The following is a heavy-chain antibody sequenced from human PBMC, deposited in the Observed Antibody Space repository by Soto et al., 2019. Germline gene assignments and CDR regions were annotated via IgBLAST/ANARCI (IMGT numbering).Heavy chain of an antibody. CDR3: ARRYGGTFDY. CDR1: GGSISSYY. D-gene: IGHD2-15*01. V-gene: IGHV4-59*08. Sequence: PSETLSLTCTVSGGSISSYYWSWIRQPPGKGLEWIGYIYYSGSTNYNPSLKSRVTISVDTSKNQFPLKLSSVTAADTAVYYCARRYGGTFDYWGQGTLVTVSS. CDR2: IYYSGST. J-gene: IGHJ4*02.